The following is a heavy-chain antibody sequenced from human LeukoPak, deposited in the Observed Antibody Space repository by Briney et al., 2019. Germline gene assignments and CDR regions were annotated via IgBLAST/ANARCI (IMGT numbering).Heavy chain of an antibody. CDR3: ASGIAAAGTGY. CDR1: AFTFDDYA. V-gene: IGHV3-9*01. Sequence: GGSLRLSCAASAFTFDDYAMHWVRQAPGRGLEWVSGISWNSGSIGYADSVKGRFTISRDNAKNSLYLQMNSLRAEDTALYYCASGIAAAGTGYWGQGTLVTVSS. J-gene: IGHJ4*02. D-gene: IGHD6-13*01. CDR2: ISWNSGSI.